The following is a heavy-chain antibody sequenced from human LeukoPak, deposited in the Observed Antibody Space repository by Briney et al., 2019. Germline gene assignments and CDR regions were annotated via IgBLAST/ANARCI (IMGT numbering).Heavy chain of an antibody. CDR3: AREIEAQTTYCAFDI. Sequence: SQTLSLTCAISGDSVSSNSAAWNWIRQSPSRGLEWLGRTYYRSKWFFNYEVSVRSRITVNPDTSKNQSSLQLNSVTPEDTAVYFCAREIEAQTTYCAFDIWGQGTMVTVSS. D-gene: IGHD2-21*01. J-gene: IGHJ3*02. V-gene: IGHV6-1*01. CDR2: TYYRSKWFF. CDR1: GDSVSSNSAA.